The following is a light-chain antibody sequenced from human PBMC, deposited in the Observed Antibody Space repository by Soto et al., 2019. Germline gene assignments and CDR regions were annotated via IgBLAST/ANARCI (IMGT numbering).Light chain of an antibody. V-gene: IGKV3-11*01. CDR1: QSVRSS. CDR2: DAS. CDR3: QQRRNWPPEVT. J-gene: IGKJ3*01. Sequence: EIVLTQSPDTLSLSPGERATLSCRASQSVRSSLAWYQQKPGQAPRLLIYDASNRATGIPARFSGSESGTDFTLTISSLEPEDFAVYYCQQRRNWPPEVTFGPGTKVDIK.